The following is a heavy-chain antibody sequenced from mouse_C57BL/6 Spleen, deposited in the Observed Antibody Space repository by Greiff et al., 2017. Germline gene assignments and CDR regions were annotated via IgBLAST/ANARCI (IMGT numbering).Heavy chain of an antibody. Sequence: EVQLVESGGGLVQPGGSMKLSCVASGFTFSNYWMNWVRQSPEKGLEWVAQIRLKSDNYATHYAESVKGRFTISRDDSKSSVYLQMNNLRAEDTGIYYCTAHSNTWFAYWGQGTLVTVSA. CDR2: IRLKSDNYAT. CDR1: GFTFSNYW. CDR3: TAHSNTWFAY. D-gene: IGHD2-5*01. J-gene: IGHJ3*01. V-gene: IGHV6-3*01.